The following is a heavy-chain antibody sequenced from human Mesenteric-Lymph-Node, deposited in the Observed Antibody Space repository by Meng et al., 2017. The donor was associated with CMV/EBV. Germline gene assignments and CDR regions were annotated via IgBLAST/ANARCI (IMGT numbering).Heavy chain of an antibody. V-gene: IGHV3-66*02. CDR2: IYSGGST. Sequence: GGSLRLSCAASGFTVTSNYLNWVRQAPGKGLEWVALIYSGGSTYYADSVKGRFTISRDISKNTLYLQMNSLRPQDTAVYYCARGWLGDYWGQGTLVTVSS. D-gene: IGHD3-10*01. CDR3: ARGWLGDY. J-gene: IGHJ4*02. CDR1: GFTVTSNY.